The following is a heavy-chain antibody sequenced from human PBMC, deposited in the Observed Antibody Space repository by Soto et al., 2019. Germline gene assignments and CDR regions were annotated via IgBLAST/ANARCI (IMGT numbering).Heavy chain of an antibody. CDR2: IYYSGST. Sequence: PSETLSLTCTVSGGSISSGDYYWSWIRQPPGKGLEWIGYIYYSGSTYYNPSLKSRVTISVDTSKNQFSLKLSSVTAADTAVYYCARARFRGGLYSSSGYGMDVWGQGTTVTVSS. D-gene: IGHD6-6*01. CDR3: ARARFRGGLYSSSGYGMDV. CDR1: GGSISSGDYY. V-gene: IGHV4-30-4*01. J-gene: IGHJ6*02.